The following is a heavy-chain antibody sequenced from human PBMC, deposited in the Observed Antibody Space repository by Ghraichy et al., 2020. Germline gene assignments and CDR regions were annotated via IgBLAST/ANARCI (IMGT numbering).Heavy chain of an antibody. D-gene: IGHD3-16*02. Sequence: GGSLRLSCAASGFTFSSYSMNWVRQAPGKGLEWVSSISSSSSYIYYADSVKGRFTISRDNAKNSLYLQMNSLRAEDTAVYYCTSGTGGVIDTTIEPPAYFDYWGQGTLVTVSS. CDR3: TSGTGGVIDTTIEPPAYFDY. CDR2: ISSSSSYI. CDR1: GFTFSSYS. J-gene: IGHJ4*02. V-gene: IGHV3-21*01.